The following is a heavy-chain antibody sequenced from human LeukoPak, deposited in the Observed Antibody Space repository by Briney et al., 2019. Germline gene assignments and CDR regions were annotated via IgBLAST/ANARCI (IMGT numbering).Heavy chain of an antibody. D-gene: IGHD2-15*01. CDR3: GRDALVGYFSYYYMDV. CDR2: ISNSGST. V-gene: IGHV4-59*11. Sequence: PSETLFLTCTVSGGSISSHYWTWIRQSPVKGLEWIGDISNSGSTSYNPSLKSRVTISIDTSKNQFSLKLSSVTAADTAVYYCGRDALVGYFSYYYMDVWGKGTTVTVSS. J-gene: IGHJ6*03. CDR1: GGSISSHY.